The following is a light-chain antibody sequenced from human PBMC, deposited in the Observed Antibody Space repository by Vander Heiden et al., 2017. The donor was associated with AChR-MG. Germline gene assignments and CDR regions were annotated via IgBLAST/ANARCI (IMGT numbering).Light chain of an antibody. CDR1: SSNIGAGYD. CDR3: QSYDSSRSDSGVV. J-gene: IGLJ2*01. CDR2: GNN. Sequence: SVLAQPPSVSGAPGQRVPISCTGSSSNIGAGYDVHWYQHLPGTAPKLLIYGNNNRPSGVPDRFSGSKSGASASLAITGLQTEDEADYYCQSYDSSRSDSGVVFGGGTKLTVL. V-gene: IGLV1-40*01.